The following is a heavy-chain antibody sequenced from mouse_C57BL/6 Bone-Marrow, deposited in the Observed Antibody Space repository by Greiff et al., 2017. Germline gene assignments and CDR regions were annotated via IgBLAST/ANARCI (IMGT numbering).Heavy chain of an antibody. CDR2: ISYDGSN. V-gene: IGHV3-6*01. CDR3: ARRGEYYFDY. CDR1: GYSITSGYY. Sequence: LKESGPGLVKPSQSLSLTCSVTGYSITSGYYWNWIRPFPGNKLEWMGYISYDGSNNYNPSLKIRIYITRDTSKNQFLLKLNSETTKDTATYYCARRGEYYFDYWGQGTTLTVAS. J-gene: IGHJ2*01.